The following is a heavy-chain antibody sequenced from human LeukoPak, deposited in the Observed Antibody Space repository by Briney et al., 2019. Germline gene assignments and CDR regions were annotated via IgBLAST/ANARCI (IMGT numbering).Heavy chain of an antibody. CDR2: IKRKGGTA. J-gene: IGHJ4*02. CDR3: TTELLGYYDSGGTKSSFDY. Sequence: PGGSLRLSCAASGFTFNNAWMSWVRQAPGKGLQWVGRIKRKGGTADYAAPVKGRFTISRDDSKNTLYLQMNSLKIEDTAVYYCTTELLGYYDSGGTKSSFDYWGQGTLVTVSS. D-gene: IGHD3-22*01. CDR1: GFTFNNAW. V-gene: IGHV3-15*01.